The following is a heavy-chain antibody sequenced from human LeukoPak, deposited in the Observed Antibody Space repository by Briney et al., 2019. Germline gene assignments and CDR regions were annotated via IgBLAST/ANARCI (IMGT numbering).Heavy chain of an antibody. J-gene: IGHJ6*02. Sequence: SQTLSLTCAISGDSVSSIRVAWNWIRQSPSRGLEWLGRTYYRSEWYYEYAVSVKSRINISPDTFKNQFPLQLTSVTPEDTAVYYCSLARSEYHYGMDVWGQGTTVTVSS. V-gene: IGHV6-1*01. CDR3: SLARSEYHYGMDV. CDR2: TYYRSEWYY. CDR1: GDSVSSIRVA.